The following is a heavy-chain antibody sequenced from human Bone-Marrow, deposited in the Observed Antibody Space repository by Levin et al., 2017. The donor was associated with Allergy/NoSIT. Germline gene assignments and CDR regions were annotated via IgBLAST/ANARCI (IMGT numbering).Heavy chain of an antibody. Sequence: GGSLRLSCAASGFSFSSYAMHWVRQAPGKGLQWVAFISYDGSADYYADSVKGRFTISRDDSNNTLYLRMDSLRAEDTAVYYCAKNTIQLWSPSYYGMDVWGRGTTVTVSS. V-gene: IGHV3-30*18. CDR1: GFSFSSYA. CDR3: AKNTIQLWSPSYYGMDV. J-gene: IGHJ6*02. D-gene: IGHD5-18*01. CDR2: ISYDGSAD.